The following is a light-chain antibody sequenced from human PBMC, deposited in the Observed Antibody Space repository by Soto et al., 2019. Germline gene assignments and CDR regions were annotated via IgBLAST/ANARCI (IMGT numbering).Light chain of an antibody. CDR3: QQSYSTPWT. Sequence: DIQMTQSPSSLSASVGDRVTITCRASQSISSYLNWYQQKPGKAPKLLIYAAYSLQSGVQSRFSGSGSGTDFTLTIRSLQPEDFATYYCQQSYSTPWTFGQGTKVDI. J-gene: IGKJ1*01. CDR1: QSISSY. V-gene: IGKV1-39*01. CDR2: AAY.